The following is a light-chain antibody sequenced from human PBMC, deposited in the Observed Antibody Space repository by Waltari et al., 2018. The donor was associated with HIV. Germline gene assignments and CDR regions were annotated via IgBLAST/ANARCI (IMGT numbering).Light chain of an antibody. CDR3: GSSMTNVNMDV. Sequence: QSALTQPASVSGSPGQSITISCTGTSSDSGGFKSVSWYQQSPGKAPKLIIYDVSYRPYGVSNRFPGSKSGNTASLTISGLQAEDEADYYCGSSMTNVNMDVFGGGTKLTVL. CDR1: SSDSGGFKS. J-gene: IGLJ2*01. V-gene: IGLV2-14*03. CDR2: DVS.